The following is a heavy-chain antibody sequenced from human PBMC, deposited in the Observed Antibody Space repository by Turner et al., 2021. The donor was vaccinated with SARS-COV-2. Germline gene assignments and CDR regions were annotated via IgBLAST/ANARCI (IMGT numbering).Heavy chain of an antibody. V-gene: IGHV3-53*02. CDR2: IYSGGST. J-gene: IGHJ6*02. Sequence: EVQLVETGGGLIQPGGSLRLSCAASGVTVSSNYMTGVRQAPGKGLEWVSVIYSGGSTCYADSVKGRFTISRDNSKNTLYLQMNSLRAEDTAVYYCARDRVDYGMDVWGQGTTVTVSS. CDR1: GVTVSSNY. CDR3: ARDRVDYGMDV. D-gene: IGHD3-3*01.